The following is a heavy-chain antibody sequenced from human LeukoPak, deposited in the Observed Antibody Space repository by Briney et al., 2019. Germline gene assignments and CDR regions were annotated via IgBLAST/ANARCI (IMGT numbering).Heavy chain of an antibody. Sequence: SETLSLTRSVSGGYISSFSYCWGWIRQPPGKGLGWIGIIYYSWTTYYNPYIRSRVTISVDTSKIQFSLRLSSVTAADTAVYYCARFGPPNCSGGNCLFDYWGQGTLVTVSS. CDR1: GGYISSFSYC. CDR3: ARFGPPNCSGGNCLFDY. CDR2: IYYSWTT. J-gene: IGHJ4*02. D-gene: IGHD2-15*01. V-gene: IGHV4-39*07.